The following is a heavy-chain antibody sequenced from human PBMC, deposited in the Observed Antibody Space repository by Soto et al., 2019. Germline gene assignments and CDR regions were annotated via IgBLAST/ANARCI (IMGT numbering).Heavy chain of an antibody. J-gene: IGHJ4*02. CDR2: INHSGST. D-gene: IGHD5-18*01. CDR1: GGSFSGYY. CDR3: ARGRQLWFFVY. Sequence: SETLSLTCAVYGGSFSGYYWSWIRQPPGKGLEWIGEINHSGSTNYNPSLKSRVTISVDTSKNQFSLRLSSVTAADTAVYYCARGRQLWFFVYWGQGTLVTVSS. V-gene: IGHV4-34*01.